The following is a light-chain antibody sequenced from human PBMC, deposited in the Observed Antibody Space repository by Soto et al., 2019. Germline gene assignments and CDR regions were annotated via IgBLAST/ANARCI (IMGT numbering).Light chain of an antibody. V-gene: IGKV3-15*01. CDR1: QNVSSN. CDR3: QQYNNWLRGT. J-gene: IGKJ1*01. CDR2: GAS. Sequence: EIVMTQSPATLSVSPGERATLSCRASQNVSSNLAWYQQKPGQAPRLLIYGASTRATGIPARFSGSGSGTEFTLTISSLQSEDFAVYYCQQYNNWLRGTFGQGTKVEIK.